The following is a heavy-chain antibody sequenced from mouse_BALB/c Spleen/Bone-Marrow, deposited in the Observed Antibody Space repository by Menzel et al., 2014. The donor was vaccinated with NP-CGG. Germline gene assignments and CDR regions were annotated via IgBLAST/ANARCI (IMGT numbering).Heavy chain of an antibody. CDR3: ARSHFYGNYFDY. V-gene: IGHV5-17*02. CDR1: GFTFSNFG. D-gene: IGHD2-1*01. J-gene: IGHJ2*01. Sequence: DVHLVESGGGLMQPGGSRKLSCAASGFTFSNFGMHWFRQSPEKGLEWVAFVSTGSTIIYYADTVKGRFTISRDNPENTLFLQMTSLRSEDTAIYYCARSHFYGNYFDYWGQGTTLTVSS. CDR2: VSTGSTII.